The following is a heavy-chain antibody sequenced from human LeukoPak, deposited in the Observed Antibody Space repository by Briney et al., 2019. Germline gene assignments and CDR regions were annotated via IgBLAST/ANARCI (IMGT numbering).Heavy chain of an antibody. D-gene: IGHD2-2*01. Sequence: GGPLGLSCAASGFTFSTLRWNWVRQAPGKGLEWVSSISSSSGYIYYADSVKGRFTISRDNAKNSLYLQMNSLRAEDTAAYYCARDISSSIVVVPAAMSGGSYYYGMDVWGQGTTVTVSS. CDR1: GFTFSTLR. V-gene: IGHV3-21*01. CDR2: ISSSSGYI. CDR3: ARDISSSIVVVPAAMSGGSYYYGMDV. J-gene: IGHJ6*02.